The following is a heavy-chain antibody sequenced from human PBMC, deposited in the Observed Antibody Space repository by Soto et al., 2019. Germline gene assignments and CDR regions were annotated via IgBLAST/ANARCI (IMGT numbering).Heavy chain of an antibody. CDR1: GASISGFY. CDR3: VRDGTKTLRDWFDP. Sequence: PSETLSLTCTVSGASISGFYWSWIRKSAGKGLEWIGRIYATGTADYNPSLKSRVMMSVDTSKKQFSLKLRSVTAADTAVYYCVRDGTKTLRDWFDPWGQGISVTVSS. V-gene: IGHV4-4*07. J-gene: IGHJ5*02. D-gene: IGHD1-1*01. CDR2: IYATGTA.